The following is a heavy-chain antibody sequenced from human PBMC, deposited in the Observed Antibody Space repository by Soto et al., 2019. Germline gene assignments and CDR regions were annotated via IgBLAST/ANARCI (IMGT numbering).Heavy chain of an antibody. Sequence: PGGSLRLSCAASGFTVSSNYMSWVRQAPGKGLEWVSVIYSGGSTYYADSVKGRFTISRDNSKNTLYLQMNSLRVEDTAVYYCARDQPVVLRTSNWFDPWGQGTLVTVSS. V-gene: IGHV3-53*01. J-gene: IGHJ5*02. CDR2: IYSGGST. D-gene: IGHD1-7*01. CDR1: GFTVSSNY. CDR3: ARDQPVVLRTSNWFDP.